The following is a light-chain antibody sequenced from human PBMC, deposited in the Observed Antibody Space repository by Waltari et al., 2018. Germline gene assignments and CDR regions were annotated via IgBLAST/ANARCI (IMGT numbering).Light chain of an antibody. Sequence: QSALTQPASVSGSPGQSITISCTGTSSYVGSYNLVSWYQPHPGKVPKLMIYEDSKRPSGLSNRFSGSKSGNTASLTISGLQAEDEADYYCCSYAAGGSSVLFGGGTKLTVL. V-gene: IGLV2-23*01. CDR1: SSYVGSYNL. CDR2: EDS. CDR3: CSYAAGGSSVL. J-gene: IGLJ2*01.